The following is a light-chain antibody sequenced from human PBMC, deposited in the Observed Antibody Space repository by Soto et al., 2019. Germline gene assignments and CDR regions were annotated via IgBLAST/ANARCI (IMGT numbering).Light chain of an antibody. CDR3: SSYTSSIYVV. Sequence: SALTQPASVSGSPGQSITISCTGTSSDVGGYNYVSWYQQHPGKAPKLMIYDVSNRPSGVSNRFSGSKSGNTASLTISGLQAEDEADYYCSSYTSSIYVVFGGGTKVTVL. J-gene: IGLJ2*01. CDR1: SSDVGGYNY. CDR2: DVS. V-gene: IGLV2-14*01.